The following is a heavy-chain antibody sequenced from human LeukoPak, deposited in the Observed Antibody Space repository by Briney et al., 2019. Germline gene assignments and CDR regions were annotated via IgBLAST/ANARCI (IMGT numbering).Heavy chain of an antibody. CDR1: GYTFSSYA. Sequence: ASVKVSCKASGYTFSSYAMNWVRQAPGQGLEWMGWINTNTGNPTYAQGFTGRFVFSLDISVSTAYLHISSLKSEDTAVYYCARGHGGYDYAFWGQGTQVTVSS. CDR2: INTNTGNP. J-gene: IGHJ4*02. CDR3: ARGHGGYDYAF. D-gene: IGHD5-12*01. V-gene: IGHV7-4-1*02.